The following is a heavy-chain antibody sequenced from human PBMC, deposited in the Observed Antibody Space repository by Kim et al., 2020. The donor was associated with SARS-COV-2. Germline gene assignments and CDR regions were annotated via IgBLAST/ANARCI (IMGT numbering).Heavy chain of an antibody. CDR2: IGGSGARI. Sequence: GGSLRLSCAASGFTFSSSAMHWVRQASGKGLEWVSAIGGSGARIYYADSVKGRFTISRDNSKNTLSLQMNGLRAEDTAVYYCAKAKVGLYYFDVWGQGALVTVSS. CDR1: GFTFSSSA. V-gene: IGHV3-23*01. D-gene: IGHD3-9*01. CDR3: AKAKVGLYYFDV. J-gene: IGHJ4*02.